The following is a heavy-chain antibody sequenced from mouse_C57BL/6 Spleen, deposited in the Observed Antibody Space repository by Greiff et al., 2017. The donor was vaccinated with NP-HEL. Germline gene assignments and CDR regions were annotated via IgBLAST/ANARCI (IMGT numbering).Heavy chain of an antibody. Sequence: EVKLVESGGGLVQPGGSLKLSCAASGFTFSDYYMYWVRQTPEKRLEWVAYISNGGGSTYYPDTVKGRFTISRDNAKNTLYLQMRRLKSEDTAMYYCARRQINYYAMDYWGQGTSVTVSS. J-gene: IGHJ4*01. CDR1: GFTFSDYY. V-gene: IGHV5-12*01. CDR3: ARRQINYYAMDY. CDR2: ISNGGGST.